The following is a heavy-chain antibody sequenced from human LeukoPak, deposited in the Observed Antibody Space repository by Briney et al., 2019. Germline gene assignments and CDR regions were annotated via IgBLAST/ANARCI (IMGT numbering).Heavy chain of an antibody. CDR3: ARDPLTSGSCIDY. Sequence: GGSLRLSCEASGFTVSSNYMSWVRQAPGKGLEWVSVIYGGGSTYYADSVKGRFTISRGNAKNSLYLQMNSLRDEDTAVYYCARDPLTSGSCIDYWGQGILVTVSS. CDR2: IYGGGST. D-gene: IGHD3-10*01. CDR1: GFTVSSNY. J-gene: IGHJ4*01. V-gene: IGHV3-53*01.